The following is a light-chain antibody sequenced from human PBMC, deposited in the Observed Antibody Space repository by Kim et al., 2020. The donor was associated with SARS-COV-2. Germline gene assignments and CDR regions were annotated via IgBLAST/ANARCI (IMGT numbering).Light chain of an antibody. V-gene: IGLV3-19*01. Sequence: GQTVRITCQGDSLRSYYASWYQQQPGQAPVLVIYGKNNRPSGIPDRFAGSSSGNTASLTITGAQAEDEADYYCNSRDSSGNHLDVVFGGGTQLTVL. CDR2: GKN. CDR3: NSRDSSGNHLDVV. CDR1: SLRSYY. J-gene: IGLJ2*01.